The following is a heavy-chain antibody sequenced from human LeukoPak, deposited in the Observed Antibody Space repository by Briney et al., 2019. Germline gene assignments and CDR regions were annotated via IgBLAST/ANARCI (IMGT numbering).Heavy chain of an antibody. CDR2: INPNSGGT. D-gene: IGHD1-26*01. Sequence: ASVKVSCKASGYTFTGYYMHWVRQPPGQGLEWMGWINPNSGGTNYAQKFQGRVTMTRDTSISTAYMELSGLRSDDTAVYYCARDSGLGPTWHPFDHWGQGTPVTVSS. CDR3: ARDSGLGPTWHPFDH. V-gene: IGHV1-2*02. J-gene: IGHJ4*02. CDR1: GYTFTGYY.